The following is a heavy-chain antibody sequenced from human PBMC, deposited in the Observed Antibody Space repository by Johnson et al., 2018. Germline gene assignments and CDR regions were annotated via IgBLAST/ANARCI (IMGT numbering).Heavy chain of an antibody. D-gene: IGHD6-13*01. CDR2: IYYSGST. V-gene: IGHV4-59*01. CDR3: GRKRIGAAGFDY. Sequence: QVQLQESGPGLVKPSETLSLTCNVSGGSISSYYWSWIRQPPGKVLEWIGYIYYSGSTNYNPSLKSRVTISVDTSKNQFSLKLSSVTAADTAVFYCGRKRIGAAGFDYWGQGTLVTVSS. J-gene: IGHJ4*02. CDR1: GGSISSYY.